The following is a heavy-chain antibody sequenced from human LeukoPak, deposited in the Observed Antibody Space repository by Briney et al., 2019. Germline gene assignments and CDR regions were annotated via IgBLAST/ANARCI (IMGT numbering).Heavy chain of an antibody. D-gene: IGHD3-9*01. J-gene: IGHJ6*02. CDR1: GYTFTSYD. V-gene: IGHV1-8*01. CDR3: ARGDPVRYFDWLLLPSPYYYYYYGMDV. CDR2: MNPNSGNT. Sequence: ASVKVSCTASGYTFTSYDINWVRQATGQGLEWMGWMNPNSGNTGYAQKFQGRVTMTRNTSISTAYMELSSLRSEDTAVYYCARGDPVRYFDWLLLPSPYYYYYYGMDVWGQGTTVTVSS.